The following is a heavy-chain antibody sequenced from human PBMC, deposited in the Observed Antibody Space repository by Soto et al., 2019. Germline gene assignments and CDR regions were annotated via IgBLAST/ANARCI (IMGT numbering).Heavy chain of an antibody. CDR2: ISSNGGAT. V-gene: IGHV3-64*01. Sequence: PGGSLRHSCAASGLTFSDHYMGWVRQAPGKGLEYVSAISSNGGATYYANSVNGRFTISRDNSKNTLYLQMGSLRAEDMAVYYCARVRTTYYFDYWGQGALVTVSS. CDR3: ARVRTTYYFDY. CDR1: GLTFSDHY. D-gene: IGHD4-17*01. J-gene: IGHJ4*02.